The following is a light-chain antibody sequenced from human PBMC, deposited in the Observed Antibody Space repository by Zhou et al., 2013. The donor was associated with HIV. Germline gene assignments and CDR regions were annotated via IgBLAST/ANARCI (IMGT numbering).Light chain of an antibody. CDR3: QHSYSIPIT. J-gene: IGKJ5*01. CDR1: QGISKW. CDR2: GAS. Sequence: DIQMTQSPSSVSASVGDRITITCRASQGISKWLAWYQQKPGKAPKLLIYGASSLQSGVPSRFSGSGFGTDFTLTINRLHPEDFATYYCQHSYSIPITFGQGTRLEI. V-gene: IGKV1D-12*01.